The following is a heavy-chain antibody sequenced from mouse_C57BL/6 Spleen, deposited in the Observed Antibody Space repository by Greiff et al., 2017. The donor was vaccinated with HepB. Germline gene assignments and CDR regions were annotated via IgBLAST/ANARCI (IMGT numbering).Heavy chain of an antibody. J-gene: IGHJ4*01. D-gene: IGHD2-4*01. Sequence: EVKLVESGAGLVKPGGSLKLSCAASGFTFSSYAMSWVRQTPEKRLEWVAYISSGGDYIYYADTVKGRFTISRDNARNTLYLQMSSLKSEDTAIYYCTRVDYDYAYAMDYWGQGTSVTVSS. CDR1: GFTFSSYA. CDR3: TRVDYDYAYAMDY. CDR2: ISSGGDYI. V-gene: IGHV5-9-1*02.